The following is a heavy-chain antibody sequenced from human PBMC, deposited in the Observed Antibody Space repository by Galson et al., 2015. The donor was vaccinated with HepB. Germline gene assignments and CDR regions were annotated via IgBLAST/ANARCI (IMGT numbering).Heavy chain of an antibody. D-gene: IGHD3-3*01. V-gene: IGHV1-2*02. J-gene: IGHJ4*02. CDR1: GYTFTGYY. CDR2: INPNSGGT. Sequence: SVKVSCKASGYTFTGYYMHWVRQAPGQGLEWMGWINPNSGGTNYAQKFQGRVTMTRDTSISTAYMELSRLRSDDTAVYYCARSRNVLRFLEWLFPGPYWGQGTLVTVSS. CDR3: ARSRNVLRFLEWLFPGPY.